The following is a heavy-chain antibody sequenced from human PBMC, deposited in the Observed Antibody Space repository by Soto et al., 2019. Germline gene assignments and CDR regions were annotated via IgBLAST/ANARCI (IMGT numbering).Heavy chain of an antibody. J-gene: IGHJ5*02. Sequence: QITLKESGPTLVKPTQTLTLTCTFSGFSLTTRGVGVGCIRQRPGQAMESIALTSWDADKRYRPSLQTRHSITKHTTNNQVVLTMTNVDPVDTATYYGAHIYNYYQYDWCAPWCQLTLVAVSS. CDR2: TSWDADK. D-gene: IGHD3-16*01. V-gene: IGHV2-5*02. CDR1: GFSLTTRGVG. CDR3: AHIYNYYQYDWCAP.